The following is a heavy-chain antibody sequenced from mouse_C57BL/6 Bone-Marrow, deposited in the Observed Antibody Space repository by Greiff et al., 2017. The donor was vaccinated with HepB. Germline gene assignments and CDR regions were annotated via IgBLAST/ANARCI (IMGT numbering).Heavy chain of an antibody. J-gene: IGHJ2*01. CDR1: GYTFTGYW. CDR2: ILPGSGST. D-gene: IGHD1-1*01. V-gene: IGHV1-9*01. Sequence: QVQLQQSGAELMKPGASVKLSCKATGYTFTGYWIEWVKQRPGHGLEWIGEILPGSGSTNYNEKFKGKATFTADTSSNTAYMQLSSLTTEDSAIYDCARSRDPYGSSSGYFDYWGQGTTLTVSS. CDR3: ARSRDPYGSSSGYFDY.